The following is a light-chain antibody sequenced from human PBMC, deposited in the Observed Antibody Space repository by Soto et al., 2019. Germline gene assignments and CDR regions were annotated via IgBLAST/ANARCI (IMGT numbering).Light chain of an antibody. CDR3: EQYNSYSPYT. Sequence: DIQMTQSPSTLSASVGDIVTITCRASQSISSWLAWYQQKPGKAPKLLIYDASSLESGGPSRFSGSGSGTEFTLTISSLQPDDLATYYGEQYNSYSPYTFGQGTKLEIK. CDR1: QSISSW. J-gene: IGKJ2*01. V-gene: IGKV1-5*01. CDR2: DAS.